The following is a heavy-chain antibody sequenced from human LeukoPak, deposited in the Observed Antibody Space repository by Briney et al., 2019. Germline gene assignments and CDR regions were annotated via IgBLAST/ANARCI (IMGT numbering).Heavy chain of an antibody. V-gene: IGHV3-7*03. CDR3: AKLLYYYDSSQPY. J-gene: IGHJ4*02. Sequence: PGGSLRLSCAASGFTFGSYGMHWVRQAPGKGLEWVANIKQDGSEKYYVDSVKGRFTISRDNAKNSLYLQMNSLRAEDTAVYYCAKLLYYYDSSQPYWGQGTLVTVSS. CDR1: GFTFGSYG. D-gene: IGHD3-22*01. CDR2: IKQDGSEK.